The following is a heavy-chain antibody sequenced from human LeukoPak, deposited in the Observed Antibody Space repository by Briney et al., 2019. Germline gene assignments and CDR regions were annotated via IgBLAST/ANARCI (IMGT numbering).Heavy chain of an antibody. CDR1: GFTFSSYS. Sequence: GGSLRLSCAASGFTFSSYSMNWVRQAPGKGLEWVSYISSSSSTIYYADSVKGRFTISRDNAKNSLYLQMNSLRAEDTAVYYCARAVMTTLHPVDYWGQGTLVTVSS. V-gene: IGHV3-48*04. CDR3: ARAVMTTLHPVDY. D-gene: IGHD4-11*01. CDR2: ISSSSSTI. J-gene: IGHJ4*02.